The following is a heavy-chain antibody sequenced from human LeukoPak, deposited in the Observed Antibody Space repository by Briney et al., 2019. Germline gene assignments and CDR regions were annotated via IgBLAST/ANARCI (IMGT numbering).Heavy chain of an antibody. V-gene: IGHV4-30-2*01. J-gene: IGHJ4*02. CDR2: IHHSGST. CDR3: ARDPSGSYWGD. Sequence: MSSQTLSLTCTVSGGSISSGDYYWSWIRQPVGKGLEWIGYIHHSGSTHYNPSLKSRVTTSLDGSKNQLSLNLNSVTAADTAVYYCARDPSGSYWGDWGQGTLVTVSS. CDR1: GGSISSGDYY. D-gene: IGHD1-26*01.